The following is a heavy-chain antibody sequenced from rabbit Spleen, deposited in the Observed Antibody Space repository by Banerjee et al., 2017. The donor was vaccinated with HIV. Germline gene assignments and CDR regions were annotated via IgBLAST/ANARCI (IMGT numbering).Heavy chain of an antibody. Sequence: QEQLVESGRGLVKPEGSLKLSCKASGFDFSNYGVSWVRQAPGKGLEWIGYIDPVFGIAVYASWVNGRFTISRDNAQNALYLQLNSLTAADTATYFCVREVAGKFSLWGPGTLVTVS. V-gene: IGHV1S47*01. CDR3: VREVAGKFSL. CDR2: IDPVFGIA. D-gene: IGHD4-1*01. J-gene: IGHJ4*01. CDR1: GFDFSNYG.